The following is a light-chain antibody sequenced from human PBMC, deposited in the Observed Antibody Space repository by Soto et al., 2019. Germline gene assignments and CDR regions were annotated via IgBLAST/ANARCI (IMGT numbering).Light chain of an antibody. Sequence: DIQMTQSPSTLSASVGDRVTITCRASQSISSWLAWYQQKPGKAPKLLIYKASSLESGVPSRFSGSGSGTAFTLTISSLQPDDFATYYCQQYNSYSGFGQGTKLEIK. J-gene: IGKJ2*03. CDR3: QQYNSYSG. V-gene: IGKV1-5*03. CDR2: KAS. CDR1: QSISSW.